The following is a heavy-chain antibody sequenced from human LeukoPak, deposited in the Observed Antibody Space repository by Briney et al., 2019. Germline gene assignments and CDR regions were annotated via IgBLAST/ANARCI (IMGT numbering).Heavy chain of an antibody. D-gene: IGHD3-22*01. J-gene: IGHJ4*02. CDR3: ARVGETSGYFYYFDS. CDR2: ISYGGGT. V-gene: IGHV4-59*08. Sequence: SETLSLTCVVSGGSLSNFYWSWVRQPPGKGLEWLGYISYGGGTTYNTTLKRRLSMSMDTSKNQFSLRLNSVTAADTALYYCARVGETSGYFYYFDSWGQGTLVTVSS. CDR1: GGSLSNFY.